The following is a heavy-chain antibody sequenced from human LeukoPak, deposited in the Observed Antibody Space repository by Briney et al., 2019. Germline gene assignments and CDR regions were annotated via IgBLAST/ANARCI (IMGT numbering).Heavy chain of an antibody. CDR2: ISSYSGNT. J-gene: IGHJ4*02. D-gene: IGHD2-15*01. CDR1: GYTFSSYA. Sequence: ASVKVSCKASGYTFSSYAITWVRQAPGQGLEWMGWISSYSGNTNYAQKSQGRVTMTTDTSTSTAYMELRSLRSDDTAVYYCARASGGGSLDYWGQGTLVTVSS. CDR3: ARASGGGSLDY. V-gene: IGHV1-18*01.